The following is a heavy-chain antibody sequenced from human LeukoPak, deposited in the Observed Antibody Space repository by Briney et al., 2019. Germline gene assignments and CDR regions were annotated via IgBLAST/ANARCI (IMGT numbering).Heavy chain of an antibody. J-gene: IGHJ4*02. V-gene: IGHV4-59*01. D-gene: IGHD3-22*01. CDR1: GGSISSYY. Sequence: SETLSLTCTVSGGSISSYYWSWIRQPPGKGLEWMGYIYYSEGTNYNPSLESRVAISVDTSKSQFSLMLNSVTAADTAVYYCARFDTSGYYVDNWGQGTLVTVSS. CDR2: IYYSEGT. CDR3: ARFDTSGYYVDN.